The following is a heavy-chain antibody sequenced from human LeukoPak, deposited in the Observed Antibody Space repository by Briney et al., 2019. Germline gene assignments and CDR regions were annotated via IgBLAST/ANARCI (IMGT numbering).Heavy chain of an antibody. Sequence: PGGSLRLSCAASGFTFSSYSMNWVRQAPGKGLEWVAVISYDGSNKYYADSVKGRFTISGDNSKNTLYLQMNSLRAEDTAVYYCAKDPPTYYYDSSGYPMPSDWGQGTLVTVSS. D-gene: IGHD3-22*01. CDR3: AKDPPTYYYDSSGYPMPSD. CDR1: GFTFSSYS. J-gene: IGHJ4*02. CDR2: ISYDGSNK. V-gene: IGHV3-30*18.